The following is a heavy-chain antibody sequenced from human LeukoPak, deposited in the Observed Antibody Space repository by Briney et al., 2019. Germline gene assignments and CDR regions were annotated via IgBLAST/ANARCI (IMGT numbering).Heavy chain of an antibody. Sequence: GGSLRLSCAASGFTFSSYSMNWVRQAPGKGLEWVSAISGSGGSTYYADSVKGRFTISRDNSKNTLYLQMNSLRAEDTAVYYCAKDPIVGATAEDYFDYWGQGTLVTVSS. V-gene: IGHV3-23*01. D-gene: IGHD1-26*01. CDR3: AKDPIVGATAEDYFDY. CDR2: ISGSGGST. CDR1: GFTFSSYS. J-gene: IGHJ4*02.